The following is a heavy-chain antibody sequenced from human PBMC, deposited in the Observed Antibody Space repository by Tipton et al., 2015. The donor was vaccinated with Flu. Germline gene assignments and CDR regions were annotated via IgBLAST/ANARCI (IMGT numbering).Heavy chain of an antibody. Sequence: GLVKPSETLSLTCTSYYWNWIRQSPGKGLEWIGNSYHTGNAYYNPTLKSRATTSVDRSKNQFSLKLNSVTAADTAVYYCARRDYSNYVSEPKNWFDPWGQGTLVTVSS. J-gene: IGHJ5*02. CDR2: SYHTGNA. V-gene: IGHV4-4*09. CDR1: YY. CDR3: ARRDYSNYVSEPKNWFDP. D-gene: IGHD4-11*01.